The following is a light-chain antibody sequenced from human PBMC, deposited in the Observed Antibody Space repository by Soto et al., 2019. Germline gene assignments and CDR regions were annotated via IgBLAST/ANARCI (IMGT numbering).Light chain of an antibody. CDR2: KAS. J-gene: IGKJ4*01. Sequence: DIQMTQSPSTLPASVGDRVTITCRASQSISSWLAWYQQKPGKAPKLLIYKASSLEGGVPSRFSGGGSGTDFTLTISSLQPDDFAAYYCQQYHSYSLTGSGGTKVVIK. CDR1: QSISSW. CDR3: QQYHSYSLT. V-gene: IGKV1-5*03.